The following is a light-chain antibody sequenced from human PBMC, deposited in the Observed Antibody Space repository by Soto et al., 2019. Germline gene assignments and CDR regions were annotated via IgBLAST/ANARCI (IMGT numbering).Light chain of an antibody. J-gene: IGKJ1*01. CDR1: QGISSY. V-gene: IGKV1-8*01. CDR2: AAS. CDR3: QQYYSYPRT. Sequence: AIRMTQSPSSPSASTGDRVTITCRASQGISSYLAWYQQKPGKAPKLLIYAASTSQSGVPSRFSGSGSGTDFTLTISCLQSEDFATYYCQQYYSYPRTFGQGTKVDIK.